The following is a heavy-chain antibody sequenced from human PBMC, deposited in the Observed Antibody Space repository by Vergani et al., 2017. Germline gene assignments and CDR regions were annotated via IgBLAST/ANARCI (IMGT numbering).Heavy chain of an antibody. D-gene: IGHD1-1*01. CDR2: IYPADSDT. CDR1: EYSFGNYW. V-gene: IGHV5-51*01. CDR3: ARHTTYTDS. Sequence: EVELVPSGPEMRKPEESLKISCKGSEYSFGNYWIGWVRQMPGKGLEWMGIIYPADSDTRYSPSFQGQVTISADKSISTAFLQWDSLKASHTALYYCARHTTYTDSWGQGTLVTVSS. J-gene: IGHJ4*02.